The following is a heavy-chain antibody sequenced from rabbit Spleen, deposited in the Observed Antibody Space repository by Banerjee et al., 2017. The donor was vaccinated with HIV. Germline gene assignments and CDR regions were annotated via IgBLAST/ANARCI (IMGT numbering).Heavy chain of an antibody. V-gene: IGHV1S45*01. Sequence: QQQLKETGGGLVQPGGSLTLTCTASGFTLSSSYWMYWVRQAPGKGLEWIACIYIGSGSTYYANWAKGRFTMSKTSSTTVTLQMTSLTAADTATYFCARDTGTSFSSYGMDLWGPGTLVTVS. CDR1: GFTLSSSYW. CDR3: ARDTGTSFSSYGMDL. D-gene: IGHD8-1*01. CDR2: IYIGSGST. J-gene: IGHJ6*01.